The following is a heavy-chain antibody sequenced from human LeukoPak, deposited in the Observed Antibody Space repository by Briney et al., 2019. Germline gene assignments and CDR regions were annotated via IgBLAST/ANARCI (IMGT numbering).Heavy chain of an antibody. J-gene: IGHJ4*02. CDR3: ARGRSLAPRFDY. CDR1: GGSISSGGYS. V-gene: IGHV4-30-4*07. Sequence: SQTLSLTCAVSGGSISSGGYSWSWIRQPPGKGLEWIGYIFYSGSTNYNPSLKSRVTISVDTSNNQFSLKLSSVTAADTAVYYCARGRSLAPRFDYWGQGTLVTVSS. CDR2: IFYSGST. D-gene: IGHD6-19*01.